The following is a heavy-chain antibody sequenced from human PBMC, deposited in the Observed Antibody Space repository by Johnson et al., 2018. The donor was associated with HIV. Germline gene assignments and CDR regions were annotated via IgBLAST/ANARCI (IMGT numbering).Heavy chain of an antibody. J-gene: IGHJ3*02. V-gene: IGHV3-66*01. CDR2: IYSGGST. CDR1: GFTFSDYY. D-gene: IGHD3-10*01. CDR3: ASEVRGVLDI. Sequence: VQLVESGGGLVKPGGSLRLSCAASGFTFSDYYMSWVRQAPGKGLAWVSVIYSGGSTSYADSVKGRFTISRDNSKNTLYLQMNSLRVEDTAVYYCASEVRGVLDIWGQGTMVTVSS.